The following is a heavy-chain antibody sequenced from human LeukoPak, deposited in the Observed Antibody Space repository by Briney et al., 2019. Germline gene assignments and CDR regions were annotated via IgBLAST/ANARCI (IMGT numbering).Heavy chain of an antibody. CDR3: AEPRPGY. V-gene: IGHV3-7*05. CDR1: GFSFSSYW. Sequence: GGSLRLSCVASGFSFSSYWMTWVRQVPGKGLEWVANIRQDGNEKNYVDSVRGRFTISRDNARNSLYLQMNSLRVEDTAVYYCAEPRPGYWGPGTLVTVSS. CDR2: IRQDGNEK. J-gene: IGHJ4*02.